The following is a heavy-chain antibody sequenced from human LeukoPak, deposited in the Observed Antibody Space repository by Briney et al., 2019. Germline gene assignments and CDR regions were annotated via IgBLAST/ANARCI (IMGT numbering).Heavy chain of an antibody. Sequence: SETLSLTCVVSGGSISSLNWWSWVRQPPGKGLEWIGEIYHSGNINSNPSLTSRVTISLDESKNQFSLKVTSVTAADTAVYYCAAGHRHFYSYYFMDVWGKGTTVTVSS. CDR3: AAGHRHFYSYYFMDV. V-gene: IGHV4-4*02. CDR1: GGSISSLNW. CDR2: IYHSGNI. J-gene: IGHJ6*03.